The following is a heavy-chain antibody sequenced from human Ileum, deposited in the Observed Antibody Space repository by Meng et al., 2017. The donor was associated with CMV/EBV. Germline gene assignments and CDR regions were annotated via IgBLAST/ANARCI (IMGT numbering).Heavy chain of an antibody. CDR3: ARDGSRYSTTWYNHYGMDV. V-gene: IGHV3-21*01. J-gene: IGHJ6*02. Sequence: GESLKISCAASGFTFSHYSMNWVRQAPGKGLEWVSSISSSRTYIYYADSLEGRFTISRDNAKNSLYLQMDSLRAEDTAVYYCARDGSRYSTTWYNHYGMDVWGQGTTVTVSS. CDR2: ISSSRTYI. CDR1: GFTFSHYS. D-gene: IGHD2-2*01.